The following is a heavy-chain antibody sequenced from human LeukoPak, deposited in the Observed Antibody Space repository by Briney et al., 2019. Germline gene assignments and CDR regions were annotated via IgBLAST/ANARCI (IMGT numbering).Heavy chain of an antibody. Sequence: PSETLSLTYTVSGGSISSYYWSWIRQPAGKGLEWVGRIYSSGSTNYNPSLKSRVTMSIDTSKNQSSLKLSSVTAADTAVYYCARDRGAIFGVGWGQGTLVTVSS. V-gene: IGHV4-4*07. CDR2: IYSSGST. CDR3: ARDRGAIFGVG. CDR1: GGSISSYY. D-gene: IGHD3-3*01. J-gene: IGHJ4*02.